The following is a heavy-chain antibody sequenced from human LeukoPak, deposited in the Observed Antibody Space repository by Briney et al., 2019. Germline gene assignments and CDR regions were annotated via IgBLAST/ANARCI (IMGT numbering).Heavy chain of an antibody. CDR3: AREGVDIVVVPAAHDAFDI. Sequence: ASVKVSCKASGYTFTSYDINWVRQATGQGLEWMGWMNPNSGNTNYAQKFQGRVTMTRDTSISTAYMELSRLRSDDTAVYYCAREGVDIVVVPAAHDAFDIWGQGTMVTVSS. J-gene: IGHJ3*02. D-gene: IGHD2-2*01. V-gene: IGHV1-8*01. CDR1: GYTFTSYD. CDR2: MNPNSGNT.